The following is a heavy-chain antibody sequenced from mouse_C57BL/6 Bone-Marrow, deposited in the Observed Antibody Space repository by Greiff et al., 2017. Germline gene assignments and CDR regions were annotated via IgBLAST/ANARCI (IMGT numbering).Heavy chain of an antibody. V-gene: IGHV5-4*03. CDR1: GFTFSSYA. D-gene: IGHD2-4*01. CDR3: ARLGLRRPAWFAY. CDR2: ISDGGSYT. Sequence: EVKLMESGGGLVKPGGSLNLSCAASGFTFSSYAMSWVRQTPEKRLEWVATISDGGSYTYYPDNVKGRFTISRDNAKNNLYLQMSHLKSEDTAMYYCARLGLRRPAWFAYWGQGTLVTVSA. J-gene: IGHJ3*01.